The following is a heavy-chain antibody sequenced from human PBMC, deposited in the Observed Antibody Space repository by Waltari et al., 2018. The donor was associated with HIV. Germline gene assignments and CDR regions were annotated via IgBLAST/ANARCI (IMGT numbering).Heavy chain of an antibody. Sequence: EVQLLESGGGLVQPGGSLRLSCAASGFTFSSYGMSWVRQAPGKGLEWVSAISGSGGSTDYADSVKGRFTISRDNSKNTLYLQMNSLRAEDTAVYYCAKVKGIMTPFDYWGQGTLVTVSS. V-gene: IGHV3-23*01. CDR2: ISGSGGST. D-gene: IGHD3-16*01. CDR1: GFTFSSYG. J-gene: IGHJ4*02. CDR3: AKVKGIMTPFDY.